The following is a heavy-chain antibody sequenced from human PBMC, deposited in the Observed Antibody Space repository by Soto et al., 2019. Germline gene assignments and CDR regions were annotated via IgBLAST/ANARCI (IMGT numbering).Heavy chain of an antibody. CDR3: AKDAVPYTGKWGASGP. V-gene: IGHV3-23*01. CDR1: GFTCSDYA. Sequence: DVQLLESGGGLVQPGGSLRLSCAASGFTCSDYAMTWVRQAPGKGPEWVSSIGGVGTDRYYADSAKGRFTISRDNSKDAPFLHMSSLRSDDTAVYYCAKDAVPYTGKWGASGPWGQGSLVTVSS. D-gene: IGHD3-16*01. CDR2: IGGVGTDR. J-gene: IGHJ5*02.